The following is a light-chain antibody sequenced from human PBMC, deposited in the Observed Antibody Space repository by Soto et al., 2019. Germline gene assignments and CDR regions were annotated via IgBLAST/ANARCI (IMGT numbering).Light chain of an antibody. CDR2: EVT. CDR1: SSDVGGYNY. CDR3: SSYTGSSTGV. V-gene: IGLV2-14*01. J-gene: IGLJ2*01. Sequence: QSALTQPASVSGSPGQSITISCTGTSSDVGGYNYVSWYQQHPGKAPKLVIYEVTNRPSGVSDRFSGSKSANTASLTISGLQAEDEADYYCSSYTGSSTGVFGGGTKVTVL.